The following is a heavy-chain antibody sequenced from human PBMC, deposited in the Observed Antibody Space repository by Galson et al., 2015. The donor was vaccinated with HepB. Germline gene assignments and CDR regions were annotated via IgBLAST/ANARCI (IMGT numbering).Heavy chain of an antibody. CDR2: IKQDGSEK. Sequence: SLRLSCAASGFTFSSYWMSWVRQAPGKGLEWVANIKQDGSEKYYVDSVKGRFTISRDNAKNSLYLQMNSLRAEDTAVYYCARDGDYYDSSGYFDYWGQGTLVTVSS. V-gene: IGHV3-7*03. CDR3: ARDGDYYDSSGYFDY. CDR1: GFTFSSYW. D-gene: IGHD3-22*01. J-gene: IGHJ4*02.